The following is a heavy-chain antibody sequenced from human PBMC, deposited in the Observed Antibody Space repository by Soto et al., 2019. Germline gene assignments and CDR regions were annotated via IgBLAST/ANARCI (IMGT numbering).Heavy chain of an antibody. V-gene: IGHV3-7*01. CDR1: GFTFSNYW. J-gene: IGHJ4*02. D-gene: IGHD2-21*02. CDR2: INKDGSET. CDR3: ARQYCGGDCHLDY. Sequence: GGSLRLSCAASGFTFSNYWMSWVRQAPGKGLEWVANINKDGSETNYVDSVKGRFTISRDNAKNSLYLQMNSLRIEDTAGYYCARQYCGGDCHLDYWGQGTLVTVSS.